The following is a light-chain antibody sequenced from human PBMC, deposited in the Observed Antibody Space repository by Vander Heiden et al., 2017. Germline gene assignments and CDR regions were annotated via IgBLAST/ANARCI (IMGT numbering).Light chain of an antibody. J-gene: IGKJ2*01. CDR3: QQYGSSPPVYT. V-gene: IGKV3-20*01. CDR1: QSVSSSY. Sequence: EIVLTQSPGTLSLSPGESATLPCRASQSVSSSYLALYQQKPGQAPRLLIYGASSRATGIPDRFSGSGSGTDFTLTISRLEPEDFALYYCQQYGSSPPVYTFGQGTKLEIK. CDR2: GAS.